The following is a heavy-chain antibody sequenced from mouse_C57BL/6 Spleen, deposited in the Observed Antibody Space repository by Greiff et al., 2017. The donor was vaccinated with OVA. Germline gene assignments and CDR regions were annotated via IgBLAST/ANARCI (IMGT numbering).Heavy chain of an antibody. D-gene: IGHD2-3*01. CDR2: IYPGDGDT. V-gene: IGHV1-82*01. CDR1: GYAFSSSW. J-gene: IGHJ3*01. CDR3: AKVYDGYYDWFAY. Sequence: QVQLQQSGPELVKPGASVKISCKASGYAFSSSWMNWVKQRPGKGLEWIGRIYPGDGDTNYNGKFKGKATLTADKSSSTAYMQLSSLTSEDSAVYFCAKVYDGYYDWFAYWGQGTLVTVSA.